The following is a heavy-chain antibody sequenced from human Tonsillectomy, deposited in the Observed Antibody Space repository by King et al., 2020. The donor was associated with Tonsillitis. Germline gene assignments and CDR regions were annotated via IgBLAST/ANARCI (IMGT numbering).Heavy chain of an antibody. D-gene: IGHD2-8*01. J-gene: IGHJ6*02. CDR2: IGGAGGST. CDR3: AKDRDIIIMVGYGMDV. Sequence: VQRVESGGGLGQPGGSLRVSCAASGFTFSSYAMNWVRQAPGKGLEWVSGIGGAGGSTNYADSVKGRFTISRDNLKNTLYLEMNSLRAGDTAVYYCAKDRDIIIMVGYGMDVWGQGTAVTVSS. V-gene: IGHV3-23*04. CDR1: GFTFSSYA.